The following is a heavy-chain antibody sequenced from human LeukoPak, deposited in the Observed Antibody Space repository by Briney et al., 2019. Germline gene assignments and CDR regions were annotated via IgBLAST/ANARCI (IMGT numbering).Heavy chain of an antibody. CDR3: AREGKWLQLRYFDY. CDR1: GFTVSSNY. CDR2: IHTGGST. J-gene: IGHJ4*02. Sequence: GGSLRPSCAASGFTVSSNYMSWVRQAPGKGLEWVSVIHTGGSTYYADSVKGRFTISRDTSNNTLYLQMNSLRADDTAVYYCAREGKWLQLRYFDYWGQGTLVTVSS. V-gene: IGHV3-53*01. D-gene: IGHD5-24*01.